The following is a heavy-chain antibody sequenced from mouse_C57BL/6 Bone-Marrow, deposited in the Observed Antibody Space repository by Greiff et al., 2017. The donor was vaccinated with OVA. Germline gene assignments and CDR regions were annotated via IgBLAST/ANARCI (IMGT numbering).Heavy chain of an antibody. V-gene: IGHV5-2*03. D-gene: IGHD1-1*01. J-gene: IGHJ1*03. Sequence: EVKVEESGGGLVQPGESLKLSCESNEYEFPSHYMSWVRKTPEKRLELVAAINSDGGSTYYPDAMERRFIISRDNTKKTLYLQMSSLRSEDTALYYCARHYYCGSRTWYFDVWGTGTTVTVSS. CDR2: INSDGGST. CDR3: ARHYYCGSRTWYFDV. CDR1: EYEFPSHY.